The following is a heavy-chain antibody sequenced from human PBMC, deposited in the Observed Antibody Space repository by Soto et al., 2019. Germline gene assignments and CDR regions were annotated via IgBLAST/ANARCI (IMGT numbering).Heavy chain of an antibody. D-gene: IGHD6-13*01. CDR2: VSGSGVST. CDR3: AKGRSSSWFPTANWFDP. Sequence: EVQLLESGGGLVQPGGSLRLSCAASGFTFSSYAMSWVRQAPGKGLGWVSAVSGSGVSTYYADSVKGRITISRDNSKNTLYLQMNSLRAEDTAVYYCAKGRSSSWFPTANWFDPWGQGTLVTVSS. V-gene: IGHV3-23*01. J-gene: IGHJ5*02. CDR1: GFTFSSYA.